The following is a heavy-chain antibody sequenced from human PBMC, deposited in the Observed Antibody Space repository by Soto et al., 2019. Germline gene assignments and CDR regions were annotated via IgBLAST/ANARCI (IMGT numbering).Heavy chain of an antibody. Sequence: QVQLQESGPGVVRPSETLSLTCSVSGSSFTGDYWSWIRQPAGKGLEWIGRVFGNGAGTPIYNSALKNRVTMSVDSSKTQLSLKLTSVTAADTALYYCARDLPPYDRRRQSAGAFEDWGQGTLVTVSS. CDR3: ARDLPPYDRRRQSAGAFED. CDR1: GSSFTGDY. CDR2: VFGNGAGTP. V-gene: IGHV4-4*07. J-gene: IGHJ4*02. D-gene: IGHD3-22*01.